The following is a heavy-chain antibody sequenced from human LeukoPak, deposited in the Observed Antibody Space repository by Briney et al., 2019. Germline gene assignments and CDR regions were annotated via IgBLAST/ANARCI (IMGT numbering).Heavy chain of an antibody. J-gene: IGHJ4*02. Sequence: GGSLRLSCAASGFTVSSYWMNWVRQAPGKGLEWVANIKQDGGEKYYLDSVKGRFTISSDIAKNSLYLQMNSLRAEDTAVYYCARPNILGYCSGGSCYSGRGDYWGQGTLVTVSS. D-gene: IGHD2-15*01. V-gene: IGHV3-7*01. CDR3: ARPNILGYCSGGSCYSGRGDY. CDR2: IKQDGGEK. CDR1: GFTVSSYW.